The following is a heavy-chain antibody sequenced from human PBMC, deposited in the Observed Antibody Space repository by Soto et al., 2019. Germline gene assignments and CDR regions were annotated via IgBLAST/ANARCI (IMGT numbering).Heavy chain of an antibody. J-gene: IGHJ4*02. D-gene: IGHD3-22*01. CDR3: ARDYYYDSSGYY. V-gene: IGHV3-21*01. CDR2: ISSTTNYI. Sequence: PGGSLRLSCAASGFTFTRYSMNWVRQAPGKGLEWVASISSTTNYIYYGESLKGRFTISRDNAKNTLYLQMNSLRAEDTAVYYCARDYYYDSSGYYWGQGTLVTVSS. CDR1: GFTFTRYS.